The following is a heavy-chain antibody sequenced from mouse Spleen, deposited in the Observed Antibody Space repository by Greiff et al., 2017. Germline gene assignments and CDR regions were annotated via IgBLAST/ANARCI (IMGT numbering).Heavy chain of an antibody. D-gene: IGHD2-2*01. J-gene: IGHJ4*01. CDR3: AKDGYDRDYAMDY. CDR2: LLPGSGST. Sequence: VQLQQSGAELMKPGASVKLSCKATGYTFTGYWIEWVQQRPGHGLEWIGELLPGSGSTNYNEKFKGKATFTADTSSNTAYLQLSSLTTEDSASYYCAKDGYDRDYAMDYWGQGTSVTGSS. CDR1: GYTFTGYW. V-gene: IGHV1-9*01.